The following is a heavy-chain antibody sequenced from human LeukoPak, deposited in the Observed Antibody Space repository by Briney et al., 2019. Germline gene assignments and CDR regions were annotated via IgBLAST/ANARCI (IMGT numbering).Heavy chain of an antibody. CDR3: ARADYYFFMDV. D-gene: IGHD6-19*01. CDR2: IRFDATIK. CDR1: GFSFSDYG. V-gene: IGHV3-30*02. J-gene: IGHJ6*03. Sequence: QTGGSLRLSCAASGFSFSDYGIHLVRQAPGKGLEWVAFIRFDATIKYYADSVKGRFTISRDNSKNTVYFQMNSLRPEDTAVYYCARADYYFFMDVWGKGTTVTVSS.